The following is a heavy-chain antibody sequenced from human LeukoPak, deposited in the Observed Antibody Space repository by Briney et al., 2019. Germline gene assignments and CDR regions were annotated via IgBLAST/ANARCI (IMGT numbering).Heavy chain of an antibody. Sequence: GGSLRLSGAASGFTVSSNYMSWVRQAPGKGLEWVSVIYSGGSTYYADSVKGRFTISRHNSKNTLYLQMNSLRAEDTAVYYCARGPEYCSGGSCYLDYWGQGTLVTVSS. J-gene: IGHJ4*02. D-gene: IGHD2-15*01. V-gene: IGHV3-53*04. CDR2: IYSGGST. CDR3: ARGPEYCSGGSCYLDY. CDR1: GFTVSSNY.